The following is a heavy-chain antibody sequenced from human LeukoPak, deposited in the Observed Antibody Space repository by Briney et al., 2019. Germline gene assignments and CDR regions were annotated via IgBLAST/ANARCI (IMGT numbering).Heavy chain of an antibody. CDR1: GYTFTSYY. V-gene: IGHV1-46*01. CDR2: INPSGAST. Sequence: GASVKVSCKASGYTFTSYYMHWVRQAPGQGLEWMGIINPSGASTNYAQKFQGRVTMTRDTSTSTVYMELSSLRSEDTAVYYCARGAWPVAYYDSSGYLRYLDYWGQGTLVTVSS. CDR3: ARGAWPVAYYDSSGYLRYLDY. D-gene: IGHD3-22*01. J-gene: IGHJ4*02.